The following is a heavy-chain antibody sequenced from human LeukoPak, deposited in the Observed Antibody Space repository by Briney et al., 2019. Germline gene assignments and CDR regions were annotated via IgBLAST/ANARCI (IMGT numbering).Heavy chain of an antibody. J-gene: IGHJ4*02. Sequence: GASLQISCRGSGSIFTNSWIGWVRQLPGKGLEWMGIIYPGDSHTKYSPSFQGQVTISADKSISTAYLQWSSLKASDTAMYYCASDFGYWGQGTLVTVSS. CDR1: GSIFTNSW. CDR2: IYPGDSHT. CDR3: ASDFGY. V-gene: IGHV5-51*01.